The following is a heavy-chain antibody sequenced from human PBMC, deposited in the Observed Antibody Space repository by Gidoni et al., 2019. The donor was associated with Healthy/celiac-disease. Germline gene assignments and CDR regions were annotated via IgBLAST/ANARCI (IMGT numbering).Heavy chain of an antibody. CDR1: GFTFSSYG. J-gene: IGHJ3*02. CDR2: IWYDGSNK. CDR3: ARDRAMITFGGVIVYDAFDI. V-gene: IGHV3-33*01. Sequence: QVQLVESGGGVVQPGRSLRLSRAASGFTFSSYGMHWVRQAPGKGLEWVAVIWYDGSNKYYAASVTGRFTISRDNSKNTLYLQMNSLRAEDTAVYYCARDRAMITFGGVIVYDAFDIWGQGTMVTVSS. D-gene: IGHD3-16*02.